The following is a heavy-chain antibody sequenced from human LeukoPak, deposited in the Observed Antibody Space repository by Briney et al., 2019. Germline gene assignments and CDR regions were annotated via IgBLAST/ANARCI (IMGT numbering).Heavy chain of an antibody. Sequence: PSETLSLTCTVSGGSISSSSYYWGWIRQPPGKGLEWIGSIDYSGSTYYNPSLKSRVTISVDTSKNQFSLKLSSVTAADTAVYYCARDGGGEAPWGQGTMVTVSS. CDR1: GGSISSSSYY. J-gene: IGHJ4*02. CDR2: IDYSGST. CDR3: ARDGGGEAP. V-gene: IGHV4-39*07. D-gene: IGHD3-16*01.